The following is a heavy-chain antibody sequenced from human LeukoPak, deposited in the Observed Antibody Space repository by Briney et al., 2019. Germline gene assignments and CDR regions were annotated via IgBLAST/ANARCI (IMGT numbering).Heavy chain of an antibody. Sequence: GGSLRLSCAASGFTLISYGMQWVRQAPGKGLVWASRINTDGSSTSYADSVKGRFTVSRDNAKNTVYLQVNSLRAEDTAVYFCTRELPREVTLDYWGQGTLVTVSS. V-gene: IGHV3-74*01. CDR1: GFTLISYG. D-gene: IGHD2-21*02. CDR2: INTDGSST. J-gene: IGHJ4*01. CDR3: TRELPREVTLDY.